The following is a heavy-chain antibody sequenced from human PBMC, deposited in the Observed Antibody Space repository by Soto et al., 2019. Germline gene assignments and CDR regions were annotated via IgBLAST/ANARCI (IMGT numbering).Heavy chain of an antibody. CDR2: ISYDGSNK. CDR3: ARDQIRTVTLRTSYYFDY. CDR1: GFAFSSYG. V-gene: IGHV3-30*03. Sequence: QVQLVESGGGVVQPGRSLRLSCAASGFAFSSYGMHWVRQAPGKGLEWVAVISYDGSNKFYADSVKGRFTISRDNSKNTLYLQVNSLRAEDTAVYYCARDQIRTVTLRTSYYFDYWGQGTLVTVSS. D-gene: IGHD4-17*01. J-gene: IGHJ4*02.